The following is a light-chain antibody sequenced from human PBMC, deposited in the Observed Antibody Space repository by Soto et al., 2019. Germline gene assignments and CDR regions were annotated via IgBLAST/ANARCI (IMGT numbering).Light chain of an antibody. CDR1: SSNIGAGYD. Sequence: QPVLTQPPSVSGAPGQRVTISCTGSSSNIGAGYDVHWYQQLPGTAPKRLIYGNSNRPTGVPDRFSGSKSGTSASLAITGRQAEDEADYYCQSYDSSLSGDVFGTGTKLTVL. V-gene: IGLV1-40*01. CDR3: QSYDSSLSGDV. CDR2: GNS. J-gene: IGLJ1*01.